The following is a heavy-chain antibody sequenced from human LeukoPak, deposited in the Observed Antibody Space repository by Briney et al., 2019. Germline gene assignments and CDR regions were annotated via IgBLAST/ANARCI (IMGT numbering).Heavy chain of an antibody. CDR2: IDHSGST. CDR1: GVSITSYF. CDR3: ARGRVPGA. D-gene: IGHD6-19*01. Sequence: SETLSLTCTVSGVSITSYFWSWIRQPPGRGLEWIGYIDHSGSTNSNPSLKSRVSISLDTSKNQFSLKLSSVTAADTAVYYCARGRVPGAWGQGTLVTVSS. V-gene: IGHV4-59*01. J-gene: IGHJ4*02.